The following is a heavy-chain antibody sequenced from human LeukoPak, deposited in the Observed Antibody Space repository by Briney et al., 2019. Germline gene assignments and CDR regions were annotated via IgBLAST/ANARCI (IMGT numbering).Heavy chain of an antibody. J-gene: IGHJ3*02. Sequence: SAVTVSCKASGYTFTSYVISGVRQAPGQGVAWVGWICAYNGNTNYAQKLQGRVTMPTDTSTSTAYMELRSLRSDDTAVYYCARVGNTYAFDIWGQGTMVTVSS. CDR2: ICAYNGNT. CDR1: GYTFTSYV. D-gene: IGHD2/OR15-2a*01. CDR3: ARVGNTYAFDI. V-gene: IGHV1-18*01.